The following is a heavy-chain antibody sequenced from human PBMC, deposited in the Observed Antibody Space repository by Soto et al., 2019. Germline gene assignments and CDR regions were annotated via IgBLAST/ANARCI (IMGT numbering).Heavy chain of an antibody. CDR3: ASAIVVVVAGPYCYYGMDV. V-gene: IGHV1-69*01. J-gene: IGHJ6*02. Sequence: QVQLVQSGAEVKKPGSWVKVSCKASGGTFSSYAISWVRQAPGQGLEWMGGSSPICGTANYAQKFQGRVTITADEPTSTAYMELSSLRSEDTVVYYCASAIVVVVAGPYCYYGMDVWGQGTKVTVS. CDR2: SSPICGTA. D-gene: IGHD2-15*01. CDR1: GGTFSSYA.